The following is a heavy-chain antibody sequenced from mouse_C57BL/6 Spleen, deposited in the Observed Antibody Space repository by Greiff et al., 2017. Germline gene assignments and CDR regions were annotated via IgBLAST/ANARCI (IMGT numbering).Heavy chain of an antibody. Sequence: QVQLQQSGAELMKPGASVKLSCKATGYTFTGYWIEWVKQRPGHGLEWIGEILPGSGSTTYNEKFKGKATFTADPSSNTAYVQLSSLTSGDSAIYYCARLRYYGEGDYWGQGTTLTVSS. V-gene: IGHV1-9*01. CDR1: GYTFTGYW. CDR3: ARLRYYGEGDY. D-gene: IGHD1-1*01. CDR2: ILPGSGST. J-gene: IGHJ2*01.